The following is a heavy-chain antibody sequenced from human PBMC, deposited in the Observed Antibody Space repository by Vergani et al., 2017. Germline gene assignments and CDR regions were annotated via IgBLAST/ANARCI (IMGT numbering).Heavy chain of an antibody. CDR3: ANRRGWYFDY. CDR1: GFTFSSYA. D-gene: IGHD6-19*01. CDR2: LSGSGGST. Sequence: EVQLLESGGGLVQPGGSLRLSCAASGFTFSSYAMSWVRQAPGKGLEWVSSLSGSGGSTYYADSVKGRFTISRDNSKNTLYLQMNSLRAEDTAVYYCANRRGWYFDYWGQGTLVTVSS. J-gene: IGHJ4*02. V-gene: IGHV3-23*01.